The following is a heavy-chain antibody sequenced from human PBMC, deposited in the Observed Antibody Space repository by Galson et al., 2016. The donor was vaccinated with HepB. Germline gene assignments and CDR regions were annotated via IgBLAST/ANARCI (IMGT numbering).Heavy chain of an antibody. J-gene: IGHJ4*02. CDR1: GFTFSGYA. Sequence: SLRLSCAASGFTFSGYAMHWVRQAPGKGLEWISYISPSGTTTYYADSAKGRFTISRDNSKNTLYLQMNSLRAEDTAVYYCAKERLRHLDFDSWGQGTLVTVSS. CDR2: ISPSGTTT. CDR3: AKERLRHLDFDS. V-gene: IGHV3-23*01. D-gene: IGHD3-16*01.